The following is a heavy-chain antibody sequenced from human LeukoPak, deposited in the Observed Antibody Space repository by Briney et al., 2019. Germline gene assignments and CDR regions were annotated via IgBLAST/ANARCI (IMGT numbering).Heavy chain of an antibody. CDR3: ARDRSARRGLGYYYYMDV. J-gene: IGHJ6*03. Sequence: GGSLRLSCAASGFTFSDYYMSWIRQAPGRGLEWVSYISSSGSTIYYADSVKGRFTISRDNAKNSLYLQMNSLRAEDTAVYYCARDRSARRGLGYYYYMDVWGKGTTVTVSS. V-gene: IGHV3-11*01. CDR2: ISSSGSTI. CDR1: GFTFSDYY. D-gene: IGHD6-6*01.